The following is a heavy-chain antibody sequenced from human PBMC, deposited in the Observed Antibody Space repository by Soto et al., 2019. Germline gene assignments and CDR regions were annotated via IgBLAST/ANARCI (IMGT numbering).Heavy chain of an antibody. J-gene: IGHJ4*02. V-gene: IGHV3-23*01. CDR1: GFTLSSYA. CDR3: AKGKPGVILAVPLDC. D-gene: IGHD2-2*01. Sequence: EVQLLESGGGLVQPGGSLRLTCAVYGFTLSSYAMNWVRQAPGKGLEWVSGISGSDDSTRYADSAKGWFTISRDNSKNTLYLQMNSLRVEDTAVYYCAKGKPGVILAVPLDCWGQGSLVTVSS. CDR2: ISGSDDST.